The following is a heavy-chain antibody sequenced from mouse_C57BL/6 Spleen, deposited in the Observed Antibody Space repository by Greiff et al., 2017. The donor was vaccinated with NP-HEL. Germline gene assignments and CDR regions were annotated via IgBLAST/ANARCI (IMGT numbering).Heavy chain of an antibody. Sequence: EVNVVESGGGLVKPGGSLKLSCAASGFTFSSYAMSWVRQTPEKRLEWVATISDGGSYTYYPDNVKGRFTISRDNAKNNLYLQMSHLKSEDTAMYYCARVYGNYNYFDYWGQGTTLTVSS. CDR2: ISDGGSYT. CDR3: ARVYGNYNYFDY. V-gene: IGHV5-4*03. CDR1: GFTFSSYA. J-gene: IGHJ2*01. D-gene: IGHD2-1*01.